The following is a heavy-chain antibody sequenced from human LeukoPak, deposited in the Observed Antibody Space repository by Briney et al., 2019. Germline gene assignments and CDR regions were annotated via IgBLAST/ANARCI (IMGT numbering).Heavy chain of an antibody. CDR1: GFTFSSPA. D-gene: IGHD3-3*01. V-gene: IGHV3-23*01. CDR3: ANTFTRFLEADY. CDR2: ITPSGDGT. J-gene: IGHJ4*02. Sequence: PGGSLRLSCAASGFTFSSPAMSWVRQTPGKGLEWVSSITPSGDGTYYAASVKGRFTISRDNSKNTLYLQMDSLRADDTAKYYCANTFTRFLEADYWGQGTLVTVSS.